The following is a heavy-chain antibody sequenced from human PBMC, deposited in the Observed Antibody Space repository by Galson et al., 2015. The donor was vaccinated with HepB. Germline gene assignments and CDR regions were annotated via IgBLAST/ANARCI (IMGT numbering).Heavy chain of an antibody. D-gene: IGHD3-22*01. V-gene: IGHV4-61*01. Sequence: SETLSLTCTVSGGSVSSGSYYWSWIRQPPGKGLEWIGYIYYSGSTNYNPSLKSRVTMSVDTSKNQFSLKLSSVTAADTAVYYCARAKDPYYYDSSGYYATLPFDYWGQGTLVTVSS. J-gene: IGHJ4*02. CDR2: IYYSGST. CDR1: GGSVSSGSYY. CDR3: ARAKDPYYYDSSGYYATLPFDY.